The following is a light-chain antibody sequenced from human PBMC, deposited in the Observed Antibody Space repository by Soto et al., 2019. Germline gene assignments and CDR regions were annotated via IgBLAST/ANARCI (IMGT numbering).Light chain of an antibody. V-gene: IGLV2-14*01. Sequence: QSVLTQPASVSGSPGQSITISCTGTSSDVGTYKFVSWYQQHPGKAPKLMIYEVSSRPSGVSNRFSGSKSGNTASLTISGLHAEYEADYYCSSYSSTSTPWVFGGGTKLTVL. CDR2: EVS. CDR1: SSDVGTYKF. CDR3: SSYSSTSTPWV. J-gene: IGLJ3*02.